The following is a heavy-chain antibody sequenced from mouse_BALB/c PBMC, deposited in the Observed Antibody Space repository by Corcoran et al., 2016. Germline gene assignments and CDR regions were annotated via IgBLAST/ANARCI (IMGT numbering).Heavy chain of an antibody. D-gene: IGHD1-1*01. CDR3: ARDMVLRGWYFDV. CDR2: INTYTGEP. V-gene: IGHV9-3-1*01. J-gene: IGHJ1*01. CDR1: GYTFTNYG. Sequence: QIQLVQSGPELKKPGETVKMSCEASGYTFTNYGLNWVKQAPGKGLKWMGWINTYTGEPTYADDFKGRFAFSLETSASTAYLQINNLKNEDTATYFCARDMVLRGWYFDVWGAGPTVTVSS.